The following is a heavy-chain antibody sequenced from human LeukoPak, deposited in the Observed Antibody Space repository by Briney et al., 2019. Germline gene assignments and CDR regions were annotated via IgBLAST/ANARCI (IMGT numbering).Heavy chain of an antibody. CDR3: ARDEITMVRGSHAFDI. Sequence: ASVKVSCKASGYTFTSYYMHWVRQAPGQGLEWMGIINPSGGSTSYAQKFQGRVTMTRDTSTSTVYMELSSLRSEDTDVYYCARDEITMVRGSHAFDIWGQGTMVTVSS. CDR2: INPSGGST. J-gene: IGHJ3*02. V-gene: IGHV1-46*01. CDR1: GYTFTSYY. D-gene: IGHD3-10*01.